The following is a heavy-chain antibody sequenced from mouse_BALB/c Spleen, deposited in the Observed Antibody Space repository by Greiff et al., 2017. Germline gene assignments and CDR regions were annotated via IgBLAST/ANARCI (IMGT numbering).Heavy chain of an antibody. J-gene: IGHJ4*01. V-gene: IGHV5-12-1*01. D-gene: IGHD2-14*01. CDR2: ISSGGGST. CDR3: ARRRYRYAMDY. Sequence: EVQGVESGGGLVKPGGSLKLSCAASGFAFSSYDMSWVRQTPEKRLEWVAYISSGGGSTYYPDTVKGRFTISRDNAKNTLYLQMSSLKSEDTAMYYCARRRYRYAMDYWGQGISVTVSS. CDR1: GFAFSSYD.